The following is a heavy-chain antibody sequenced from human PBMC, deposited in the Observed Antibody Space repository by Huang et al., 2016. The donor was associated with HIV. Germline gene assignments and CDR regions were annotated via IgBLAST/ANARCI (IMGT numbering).Heavy chain of an antibody. CDR1: GFTFSTYG. V-gene: IGHV3-30*02. CDR3: ARGYGTDY. Sequence: QVQLVESGGGVVQPGGSLRLTCAASGFTFSTYGMPWVRQAPGKGVEWVAFIRSEGSNEYYAESLKGRFTISRENSKKTLYLQMNRLRVEDTAVYYCARGYGTDYWGQGILVTVSS. J-gene: IGHJ4*02. D-gene: IGHD5-18*01. CDR2: IRSEGSNE.